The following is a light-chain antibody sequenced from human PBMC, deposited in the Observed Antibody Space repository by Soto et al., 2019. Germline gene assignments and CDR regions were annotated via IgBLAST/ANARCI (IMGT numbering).Light chain of an antibody. V-gene: IGLV2-8*01. CDR1: SSDVGGYNY. CDR3: SSYTSTRTYV. J-gene: IGLJ1*01. Sequence: QSVLTQPPSASGSPGQSVTISCTGTSSDVGGYNYVSWYQQHPDKAPKLIIYEVSDRPSGVSDRFSGSKSGDTASLTVSGLQAEDEADYYCSSYTSTRTYVFGTGTKLTVL. CDR2: EVS.